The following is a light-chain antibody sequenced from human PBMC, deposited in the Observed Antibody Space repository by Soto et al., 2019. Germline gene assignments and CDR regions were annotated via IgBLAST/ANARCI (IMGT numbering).Light chain of an antibody. CDR1: QSISYS. Sequence: DIQMTQSPSSLSASVGESVTFTCRASQSISYSLNWFQQKPGKAPKILIYAASSLPSGVPSRFSGSRSGTEVTLTINSLQREDFATYYCQESISNLGTFGPGTTVDIK. CDR3: QESISNLGT. J-gene: IGKJ3*01. V-gene: IGKV1-39*01. CDR2: AAS.